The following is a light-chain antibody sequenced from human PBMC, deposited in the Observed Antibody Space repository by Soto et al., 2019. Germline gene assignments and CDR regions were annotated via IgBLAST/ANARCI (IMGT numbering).Light chain of an antibody. CDR1: QSVRSSY. V-gene: IGKV3-20*01. J-gene: IGKJ4*01. Sequence: EIVLTQSPGTLSLSPGERATLSCRASQSVRSSYLAWYQQKPGQAPRLLIYGASSRATGIPDRFGGSGSGTDFTLTISRLEPEDLAVYYCQQYGDSPTFGGGTKVGIK. CDR2: GAS. CDR3: QQYGDSPT.